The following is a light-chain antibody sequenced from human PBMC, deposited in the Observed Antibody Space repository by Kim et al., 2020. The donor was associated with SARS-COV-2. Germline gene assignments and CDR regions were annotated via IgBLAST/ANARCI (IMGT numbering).Light chain of an antibody. CDR1: SLRNYY. Sequence: SSELTQDPAVSVALGQTVRITCQGDSLRNYYASWYQQKPRQAPVVVIYGRNDRPSGIPDRFSGSNSGNTASLTITGAQAEDEANYYCNSRDSSSNHLVFGGGTQLTVL. J-gene: IGLJ3*02. CDR3: NSRDSSSNHLV. CDR2: GRN. V-gene: IGLV3-19*01.